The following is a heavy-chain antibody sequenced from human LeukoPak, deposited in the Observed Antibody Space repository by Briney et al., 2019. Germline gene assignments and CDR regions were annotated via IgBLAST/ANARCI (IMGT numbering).Heavy chain of an antibody. CDR2: ISYDGDTE. Sequence: PGRSLRLSCAASGFTFSSYGMFWVRQAPGKGLEWVALISYDGDTEYYVDSVKGRFTISRDNAKNSLYLQMNSLRAEDTAVYYCARESVRGVIPYYYMDVWGKGTTVTVSS. V-gene: IGHV3-30*03. J-gene: IGHJ6*03. CDR1: GFTFSSYG. D-gene: IGHD3-10*01. CDR3: ARESVRGVIPYYYMDV.